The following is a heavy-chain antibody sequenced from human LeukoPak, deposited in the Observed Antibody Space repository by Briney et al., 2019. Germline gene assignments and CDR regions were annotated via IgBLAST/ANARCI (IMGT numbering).Heavy chain of an antibody. Sequence: PSQTLSLTCTVSGGSISSGSYYWSWIRQPAGKGLEWIGRIYTSGSTNYNPSLKSRVTISVDTSKNQFSLKLSSVTAADTAVYYCAREKQWLEIFDYWGQGTLVTVSS. D-gene: IGHD6-19*01. V-gene: IGHV4-61*02. CDR2: IYTSGST. CDR1: GGSISSGSYY. CDR3: AREKQWLEIFDY. J-gene: IGHJ4*02.